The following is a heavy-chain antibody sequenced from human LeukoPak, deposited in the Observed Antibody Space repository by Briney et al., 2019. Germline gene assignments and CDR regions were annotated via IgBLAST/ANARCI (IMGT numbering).Heavy chain of an antibody. CDR2: NYHSGST. CDR1: VGTISSGCYT. D-gene: IGHD3-3*01. CDR3: ARGYDFWSGYYTRWFDP. V-gene: IGHV4-30-2*01. J-gene: IGHJ5*02. Sequence: SETVCLTCAVSVGTISSGCYTWSWIRQPPGKGLEWSGYNYHSGSTYYNPSLKSRVTISVDRSKNQFSLKLSSVTAADTAVYYCARGYDFWSGYYTRWFDPWGQGTLVTVSS.